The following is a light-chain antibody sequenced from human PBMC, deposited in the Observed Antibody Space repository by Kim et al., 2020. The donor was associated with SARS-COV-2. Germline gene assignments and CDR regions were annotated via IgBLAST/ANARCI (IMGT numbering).Light chain of an antibody. J-gene: IGKJ5*01. Sequence: SPGERPTHSCRASQSVSSYLAWYQQKPGQAPRLLIYDASNRATGIPARFSGSGSGTDFTLTISSLEPEDFAVYYCQQRSNWPLITFGQGTRLEIK. CDR2: DAS. CDR3: QQRSNWPLIT. CDR1: QSVSSY. V-gene: IGKV3-11*01.